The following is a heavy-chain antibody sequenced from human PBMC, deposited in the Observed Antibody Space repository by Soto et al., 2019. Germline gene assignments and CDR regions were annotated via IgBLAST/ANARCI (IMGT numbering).Heavy chain of an antibody. Sequence: SETLSLTCTVSGGSISSYYWSWIRQPPGKGLEWIGYIYYSGSTNYNPSLKSRVTISVDTSKNQFSLKLSSVTAADTAVYYCARAYDYGDPYYFDYWGQGTLVTVSS. J-gene: IGHJ4*02. CDR1: GGSISSYY. CDR3: ARAYDYGDPYYFDY. CDR2: IYYSGST. D-gene: IGHD4-17*01. V-gene: IGHV4-59*01.